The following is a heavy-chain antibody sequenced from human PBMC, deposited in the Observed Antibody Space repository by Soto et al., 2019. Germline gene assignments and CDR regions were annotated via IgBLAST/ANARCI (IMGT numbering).Heavy chain of an antibody. CDR2: IYYSGST. D-gene: IGHD1-1*01. V-gene: IGHV4-39*07. Sequence: PSETLSLTCTVSGGSISSSSYYWGWIRQPPGKGLEWIGSIYYSGSTNYNPSLKSRVTISVDTSKNQFSLKLSSVTAADTAVYYCARVRHDPTGSVLYFDYWGQGTLVTVSS. J-gene: IGHJ4*02. CDR1: GGSISSSSYY. CDR3: ARVRHDPTGSVLYFDY.